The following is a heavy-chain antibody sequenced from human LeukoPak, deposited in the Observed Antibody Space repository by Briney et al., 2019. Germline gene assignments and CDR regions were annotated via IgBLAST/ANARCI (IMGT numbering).Heavy chain of an antibody. CDR1: GGSISSYY. CDR2: IYYTGNT. J-gene: IGHJ4*02. CDR3: ARQTGSGLFILP. Sequence: SETLSLTCTVSGGSISSYYWSWIRQPPGKGLEWIGSIYYTGNTYYNASLKSRVTISIDTSKNRISLRLTSVTATDTAIYYCARQTGSGLFILPGGQGTLVTVSS. V-gene: IGHV4-59*04. D-gene: IGHD3/OR15-3a*01.